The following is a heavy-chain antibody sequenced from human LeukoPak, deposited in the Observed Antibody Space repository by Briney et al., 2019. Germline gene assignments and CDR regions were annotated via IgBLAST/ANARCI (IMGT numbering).Heavy chain of an antibody. CDR2: IYYSGNT. D-gene: IGHD6-25*01. V-gene: IGHV4-31*03. J-gene: IGHJ6*02. CDR3: AREGGTRAYYYYGVDV. CDR1: GGSISSGGYN. Sequence: PSETLSLTCTVSGGSISSGGYNWSWIRQHPGKGLEWIGYIYYSGNTYYNPSLRSRVTMSVDTSKNQFSLKLNSVTAADTAVYYCAREGGTRAYYYYGVDVWGQGTTVTVSS.